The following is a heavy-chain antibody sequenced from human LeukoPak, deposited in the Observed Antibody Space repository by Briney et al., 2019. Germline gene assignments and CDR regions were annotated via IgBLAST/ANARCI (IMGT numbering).Heavy chain of an antibody. Sequence: GGSLRLSCAASGFTFSSYAMRWVRQAPGKGLEWVSGISDSGASTYYADSVKGRFTISRDNSKNTLYLQMNSLRAEDTAVYYCAKAAYSNNWPYYYGMDVWGQGTTVTVSS. D-gene: IGHD6-13*01. V-gene: IGHV3-23*01. CDR3: AKAAYSNNWPYYYGMDV. CDR2: ISDSGAST. CDR1: GFTFSSYA. J-gene: IGHJ6*02.